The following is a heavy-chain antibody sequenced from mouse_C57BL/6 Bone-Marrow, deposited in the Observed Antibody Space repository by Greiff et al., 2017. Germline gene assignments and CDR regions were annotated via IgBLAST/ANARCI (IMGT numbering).Heavy chain of an antibody. CDR1: GFTFSSYG. V-gene: IGHV5-6*01. D-gene: IGHD1-1*01. CDR3: ARGPTVEKAY. J-gene: IGHJ3*01. CDR2: ISSGGSYT. Sequence: EVQGVESGGDLVKPGGSLKLSCAASGFTFSSYGMSWVRQTPDKRLEWVATISSGGSYTYYPDSVKGRFTISRDNAKNTLYLQMSSLMSEDTAMCYCARGPTVEKAYWVQGTLVTVSA.